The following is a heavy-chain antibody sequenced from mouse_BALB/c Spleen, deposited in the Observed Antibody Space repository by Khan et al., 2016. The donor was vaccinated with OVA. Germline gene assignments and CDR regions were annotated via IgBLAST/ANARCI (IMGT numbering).Heavy chain of an antibody. D-gene: IGHD3-1*01. V-gene: IGHV3-6*02. CDR1: GYSITSGYY. Sequence: EVQLQESGPGLVKPSQSLSLTCSVTGYSITSGYYWNWIRQFPGNKLEWMGYISYDGSDNCNPSLKNRFSITRDTSKNQFFLKLKSVDTEDTATYYCARAARATYYFDYWGQGTSLTVSS. J-gene: IGHJ2*03. CDR2: ISYDGSD. CDR3: ARAARATYYFDY.